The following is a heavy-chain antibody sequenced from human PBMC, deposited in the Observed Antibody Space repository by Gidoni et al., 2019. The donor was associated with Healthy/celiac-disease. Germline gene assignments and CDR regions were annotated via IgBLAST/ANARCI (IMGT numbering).Heavy chain of an antibody. J-gene: IGHJ4*02. CDR1: GGSFSGYY. Sequence: QVQLQQWGAGLLKPSETLSLTCAVSGGSFSGYYWSWIRQPPGKGLEWIGEINHSGSTNYNPSLKSRVTISVDTSKNQFSLKLSSVTAADTAVYYCARTRSTYYSSSSGVGFDYWGQGTLVTVSS. CDR2: INHSGST. V-gene: IGHV4-34*01. D-gene: IGHD6-6*01. CDR3: ARTRSTYYSSSSGVGFDY.